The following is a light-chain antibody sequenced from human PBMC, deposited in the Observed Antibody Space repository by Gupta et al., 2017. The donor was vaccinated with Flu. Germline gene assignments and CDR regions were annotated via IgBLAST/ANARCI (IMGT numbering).Light chain of an antibody. V-gene: IGLV1-47*01. J-gene: IGLJ2*01. Sequence: QPVLTQPPSASRTPGQRVTISCSGGSSNIAGNNVYWYQQPPGTAPKVLIFNNNQRPAGVPDRFSGSKSGTAASLAISGLRAEDEADYYCAAWDDSMRVVFGGGTKLTVL. CDR1: SSNIAGNN. CDR3: AAWDDSMRVV. CDR2: NNN.